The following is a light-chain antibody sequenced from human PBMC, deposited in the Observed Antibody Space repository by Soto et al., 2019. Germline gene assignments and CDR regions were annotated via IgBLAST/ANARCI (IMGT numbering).Light chain of an antibody. CDR2: GAS. CDR1: QSVSSSY. J-gene: IGKJ1*01. V-gene: IGKV3-20*01. CDR3: QQYGSSLWT. Sequence: EIVLTQSPGTLSLSPWERATVSCRASQSVSSSYLAWYQQKPGQAPRLLIYGASSRATGIPDRFSGRGSGTDFTLTISRLEPEDFAVYYCQQYGSSLWTFGQGTKGDIK.